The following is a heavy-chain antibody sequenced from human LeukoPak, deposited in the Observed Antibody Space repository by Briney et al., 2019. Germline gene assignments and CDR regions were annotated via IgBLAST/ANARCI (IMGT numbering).Heavy chain of an antibody. J-gene: IGHJ4*02. Sequence: SVKVSCKASGGTFSSYAISWVRQAPGQGLEWMGGIIPIFGTANYAQKFQGRVTITADESTSTACMELSSLRSEDTAVYYCAGGLLIERTPGYSKSPIDYWGQGTLVTVSS. CDR2: IIPIFGTA. V-gene: IGHV1-69*01. CDR3: AGGLLIERTPGYSKSPIDY. D-gene: IGHD5-18*01. CDR1: GGTFSSYA.